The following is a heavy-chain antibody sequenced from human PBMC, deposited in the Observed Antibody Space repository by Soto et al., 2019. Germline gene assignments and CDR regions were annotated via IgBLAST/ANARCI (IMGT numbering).Heavy chain of an antibody. CDR1: GYTFTSYG. V-gene: IGHV1-18*04. CDR2: ISAYNGNT. CDR3: GRDLLPVGHVGWFDP. D-gene: IGHD2-15*01. Sequence: QVQLVQSGAEVKKPGASVKVSCKASGYTFTSYGISWVRQAPGQGLEWMGWISAYNGNTNYVQKLQGRVTMTTDSSASTAYRELRSLISDVTAVYYCGRDLLPVGHVGWFDPWCQVTVVTVSS. J-gene: IGHJ5*02.